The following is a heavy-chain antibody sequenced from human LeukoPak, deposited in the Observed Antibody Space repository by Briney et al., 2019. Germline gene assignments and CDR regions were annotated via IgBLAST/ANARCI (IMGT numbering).Heavy chain of an antibody. CDR2: IYPGDSDT. V-gene: IGHV5-51*01. CDR3: ARGAEMATITPDYFDY. Sequence: HGESLKISCKGSGYSFTSYWIGWVRQMPGKGLEWMGIIYPGDSDTRYSPSFQGQVTISADKSISTAYLQWSSLKASDTAMYYCARGAEMATITPDYFDYWGQGTLVTVSS. D-gene: IGHD5-24*01. J-gene: IGHJ4*02. CDR1: GYSFTSYW.